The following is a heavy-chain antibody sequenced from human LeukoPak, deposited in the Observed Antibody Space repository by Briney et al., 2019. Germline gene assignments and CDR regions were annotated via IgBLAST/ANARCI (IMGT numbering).Heavy chain of an antibody. D-gene: IGHD5-18*01. J-gene: IGHJ4*02. V-gene: IGHV4-39*01. CDR1: GGSISSSSYY. Sequence: PSETLSLTCTVSGGSISSSSYYWGWIRQPPGKGLEWIGSIYYSGSTCYNPSLKSRVTISVDTSKNQFSLKLSSVTAADTAVYYCARNFRVDKPEYSCVQYFDYWGQGTLVTVSS. CDR3: ARNFRVDKPEYSCVQYFDY. CDR2: IYYSGST.